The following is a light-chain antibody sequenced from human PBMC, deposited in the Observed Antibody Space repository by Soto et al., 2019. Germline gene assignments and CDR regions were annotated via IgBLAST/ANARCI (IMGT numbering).Light chain of an antibody. V-gene: IGKV3-20*01. Sequence: DIVLTQSPGTLSLYPGDRATLSCRASQSFSSSYLAWYQQKPGQAPRLLSYATSSRATGIPDRFSGSGSQTDFTLTICRLEPEDFAVYYCQQYGTSPRTFGQGTKVDI. J-gene: IGKJ1*01. CDR1: QSFSSSY. CDR3: QQYGTSPRT. CDR2: ATS.